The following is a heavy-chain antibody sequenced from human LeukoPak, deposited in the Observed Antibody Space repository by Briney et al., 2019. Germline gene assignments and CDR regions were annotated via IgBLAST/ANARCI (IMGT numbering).Heavy chain of an antibody. V-gene: IGHV1-8*03. CDR1: GYTFTSYD. Sequence: PSVKVSCKASGYTFTSYDINWVRQPTGQGLEWIGWMNPNSGNTSYAQTFQGRVTITRNTSISTAYMELSSLRSEGMAVYYGTRGGGSGYYYLFDYWGQGTLVTVSS. CDR3: TRGGGSGYYYLFDY. J-gene: IGHJ4*02. CDR2: MNPNSGNT. D-gene: IGHD3-22*01.